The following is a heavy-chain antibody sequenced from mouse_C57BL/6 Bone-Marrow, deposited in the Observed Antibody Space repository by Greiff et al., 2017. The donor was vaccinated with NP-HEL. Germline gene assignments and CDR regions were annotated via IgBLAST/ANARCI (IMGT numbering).Heavy chain of an antibody. V-gene: IGHV1-81*01. CDR1: GYTFTSYG. CDR2: IYPRSGNT. J-gene: IGHJ2*01. Sequence: VQLQQSGAELARPGASVKLSCKASGYTFTSYGISWVKQRTGQGLEWIGEIYPRSGNTYYNEKFKGKATLTADKSSSTAYMELRSLTSEDSAVYFWARVGLLQGYWGQGTTLTVSS. CDR3: ARVGLLQGY. D-gene: IGHD1-1*01.